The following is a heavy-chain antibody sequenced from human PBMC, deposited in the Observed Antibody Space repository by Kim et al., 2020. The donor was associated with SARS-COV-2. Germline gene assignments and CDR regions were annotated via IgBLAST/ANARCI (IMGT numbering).Heavy chain of an antibody. V-gene: IGHV3-30*04. CDR1: GFTFSSYP. J-gene: IGHJ4*02. Sequence: GGSLRLSCAASGFTFSSYPMHWVRQAPGKGLEWVAVISYDGSNKYYGDSVKGRFTISRDNSKNTLFLQLNSLRAEDTAVYYCARERGGGFDYWGQGTLVTVSS. CDR2: ISYDGSNK. CDR3: ARERGGGFDY. D-gene: IGHD2-15*01.